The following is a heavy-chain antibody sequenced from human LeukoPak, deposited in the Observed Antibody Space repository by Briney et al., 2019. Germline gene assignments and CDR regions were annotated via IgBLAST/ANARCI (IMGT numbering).Heavy chain of an antibody. V-gene: IGHV1-2*02. CDR2: INPNNGGS. J-gene: IGHJ4*02. CDR3: ARAYTGYEAFDY. CDR1: GYTFTGHY. Sequence: ASVKVSCKASGYTFTGHYMHWLRQAPEQGLEWMGWINPNNGGSNYAQKFQGRVTMTRDTSISTAYMELSSLRSDDTAVFYCARAYTGYEAFDYWGQGTLVTVSS. D-gene: IGHD5-12*01.